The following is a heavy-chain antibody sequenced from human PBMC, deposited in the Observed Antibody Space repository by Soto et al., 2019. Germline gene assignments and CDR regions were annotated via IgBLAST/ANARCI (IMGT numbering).Heavy chain of an antibody. V-gene: IGHV3-30-3*01. CDR2: ISYDGSNK. J-gene: IGHJ5*02. D-gene: IGHD4-17*01. CDR1: GFTFSSYA. CDR3: ATAPSLPNDYGDYLGWFDP. Sequence: GGSLRLSCAASGFTFSSYAMHWVRQAPGKGLEWVAVISYDGSNKYYADSVKGRFTITRDNSKNTLYLKMNSLGAEDTAVYYCATAPSLPNDYGDYLGWFDPWGQGTLVTVSS.